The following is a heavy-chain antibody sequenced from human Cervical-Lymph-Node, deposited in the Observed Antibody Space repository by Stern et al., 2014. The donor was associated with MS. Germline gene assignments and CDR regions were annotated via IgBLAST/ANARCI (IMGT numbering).Heavy chain of an antibody. J-gene: IGHJ6*02. V-gene: IGHV2-5*02. D-gene: IGHD3-10*01. CDR1: GFSLSNAGVS. CDR3: AHRHYYYDSGSYSNYGMEV. CDR2: LYWDDDT. Sequence: QITLKESGPTLVKPTQTLTLTCTFSGFSLSNAGVSVGWIRQPPGKALAWLAILYWDDDTRYSPSLKSRLTITKDTSKNQVVLTMTNMDPVDTATYYCAHRHYYYDSGSYSNYGMEVWGQGNTVTVSS.